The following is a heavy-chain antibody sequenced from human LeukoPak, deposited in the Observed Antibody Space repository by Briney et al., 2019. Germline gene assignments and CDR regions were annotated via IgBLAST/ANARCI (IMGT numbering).Heavy chain of an antibody. J-gene: IGHJ4*02. CDR3: ARLVNWGPLGDY. CDR2: INPNSGDT. CDR1: GYTFTGYH. Sequence: ASVKVSCKASGYTFTGYHMHWVRQAPGQGLEWMGRINPNSGDTNYAQKFQGRVTMTRDTSISTAYMELSRLRSDDTAVYYCARLVNWGPLGDYWGQGTLVTVSS. D-gene: IGHD7-27*01. V-gene: IGHV1-2*06.